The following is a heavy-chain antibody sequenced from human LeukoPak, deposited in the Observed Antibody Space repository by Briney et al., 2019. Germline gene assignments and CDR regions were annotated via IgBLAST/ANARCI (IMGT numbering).Heavy chain of an antibody. D-gene: IGHD6-19*01. V-gene: IGHV3-9*01. J-gene: IGHJ6*02. CDR2: ISWDSRNI. CDR3: ARGNRDSSGFYFYYGMDV. CDR1: GFTFDDYA. Sequence: GGSLRLSCAASGFTFDDYAMFWVRQAPGKGLEWASGISWDSRNIGYAASVKGRFTTSRDNGKNSLYLQMNSLRPDDTALYYCARGNRDSSGFYFYYGMDVWGPGSTVTVSS.